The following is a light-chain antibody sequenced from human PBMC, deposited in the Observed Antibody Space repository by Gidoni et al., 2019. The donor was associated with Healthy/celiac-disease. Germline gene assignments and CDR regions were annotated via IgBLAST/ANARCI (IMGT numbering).Light chain of an antibody. V-gene: IGKV1-33*01. Sequence: DIQMTQSPSSLSASVGDRVTITCQASQDNSNYVNWYQQNPGKPPTLPIYDASNLETWHPSRLTGSGSQTDFTFTIGCLQPEDMSTSYCQQYDNLPYTFGQGTKLEIK. J-gene: IGKJ2*01. CDR2: DAS. CDR1: QDNSNY. CDR3: QQYDNLPYT.